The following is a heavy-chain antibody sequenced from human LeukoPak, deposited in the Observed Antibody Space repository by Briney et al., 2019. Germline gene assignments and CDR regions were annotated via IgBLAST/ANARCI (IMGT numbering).Heavy chain of an antibody. CDR1: GDIFNSYS. CDR3: ARVGRSRGSLPNSYYYMDV. Sequence: SVKVSCKASGDIFNSYSVSWVRQDPGQGLEWMGGIIPMFGSANYAQKFQGRVTITTDQSTTIVYMELSSLSSEDTAVYYCARVGRSRGSLPNSYYYMDVWGKGTTVTVSS. J-gene: IGHJ6*03. D-gene: IGHD1-26*01. CDR2: IIPMFGSA. V-gene: IGHV1-69*05.